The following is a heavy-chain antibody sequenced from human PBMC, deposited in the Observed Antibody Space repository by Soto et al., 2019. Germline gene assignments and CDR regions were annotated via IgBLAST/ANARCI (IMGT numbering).Heavy chain of an antibody. D-gene: IGHD4-17*01. CDR3: ARHSYGDKPYRFDP. V-gene: IGHV4-39*01. CDR2: IYYSGST. CDR1: GGSVSSGSYY. Sequence: PSETLSLTYTVSGGSVSSGSYYWSWIRQPPGKGLEWIGCIYYSGSTYYSPSLKSRVTISVDTSKNQFSLKLSSVTAADTAVYYCARHSYGDKPYRFDPWGQGTLVTVSS. J-gene: IGHJ5*02.